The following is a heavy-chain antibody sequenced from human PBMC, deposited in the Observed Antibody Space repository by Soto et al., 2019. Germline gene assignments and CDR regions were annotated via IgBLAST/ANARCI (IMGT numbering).Heavy chain of an antibody. CDR2: INPSGGST. V-gene: IGHV1-46*02. J-gene: IGHJ4*02. CDR3: ARGGYDSYYFDY. Sequence: GVSLKVSCKASGFTFNSYYMHWVRQAPGQGLEWMGIINPSGGSTSYAQKFQGRVTITRDTSTSTVYMELSSLRSEDTAVYYCARGGYDSYYFDYWGQGTLVTVSS. CDR1: GFTFNSYY. D-gene: IGHD5-12*01.